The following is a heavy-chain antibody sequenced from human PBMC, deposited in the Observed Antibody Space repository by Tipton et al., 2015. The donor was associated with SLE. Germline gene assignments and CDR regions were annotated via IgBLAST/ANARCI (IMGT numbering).Heavy chain of an antibody. CDR2: INHSRST. D-gene: IGHD4-23*01. CDR1: GGSFSGYY. V-gene: IGHV4-34*01. J-gene: IGHJ4*02. CDR3: ARHGGYYFDY. Sequence: TLSLTCAVYGGSFSGYYWSWIRQPPGKGLEWIGEINHSRSTNYNPSLKSRVTISVDTSKNQFSLKLNSVTAADTAVYYCARHGGYYFDYWGQGTLVTVSS.